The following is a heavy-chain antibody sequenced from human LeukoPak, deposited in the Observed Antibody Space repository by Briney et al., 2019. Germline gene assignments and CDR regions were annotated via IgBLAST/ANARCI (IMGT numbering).Heavy chain of an antibody. CDR1: GFTVSSNY. J-gene: IGHJ4*02. D-gene: IGHD3-10*02. V-gene: IGHV3-66*01. CDR3: TRGMLRQPPDY. Sequence: GGSLRLSCAASGFTVSSNYMSWVRQAPGKGLQWVSVIYVDGSTYYADSVKGRITISRDNSRNTLYLQMNSLRAEDTAIYYCTRGMLRQPPDYWGQGMLVTVSS. CDR2: IYVDGST.